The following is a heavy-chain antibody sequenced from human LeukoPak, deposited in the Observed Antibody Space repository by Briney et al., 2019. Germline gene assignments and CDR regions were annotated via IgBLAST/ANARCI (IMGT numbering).Heavy chain of an antibody. J-gene: IGHJ3*02. Sequence: PETLSLTCTVSGGSISSYYWSWIRQPPGKGLEWIGYIYYSGSTNYNPSLKSRVTISVDTSKNQFSLKLSSVTAADTAVYYCARYCSSTSCYNRGAFDIWGQGTMVTVSS. CDR1: GGSISSYY. V-gene: IGHV4-59*12. CDR3: ARYCSSTSCYNRGAFDI. CDR2: IYYSGST. D-gene: IGHD2-2*02.